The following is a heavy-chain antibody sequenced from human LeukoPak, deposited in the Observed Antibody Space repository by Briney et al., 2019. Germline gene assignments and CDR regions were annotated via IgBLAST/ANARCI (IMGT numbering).Heavy chain of an antibody. Sequence: ASVKVSCKASGYTFTSYGISWVRQAPGQGLEWMGWISAYNGNTNYAQKLQGRVTMTTDTSTSTAYMELRSLRSDDTAVYYCARVTMIVVVPYFDYWGQGTLVTVSS. V-gene: IGHV1-18*01. CDR3: ARVTMIVVVPYFDY. J-gene: IGHJ4*02. CDR1: GYTFTSYG. CDR2: ISAYNGNT. D-gene: IGHD3-22*01.